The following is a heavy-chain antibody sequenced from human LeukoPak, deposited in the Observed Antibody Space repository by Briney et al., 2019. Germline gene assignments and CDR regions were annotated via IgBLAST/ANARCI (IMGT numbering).Heavy chain of an antibody. J-gene: IGHJ4*02. CDR3: ARDFSRYDSSGFDY. V-gene: IGHV4-39*07. CDR1: GGSISTSNYY. CDR2: IYYSGST. D-gene: IGHD3-22*01. Sequence: SETLSLTCTVSGGSISTSNYYWGWIRQPPGKGLEWIGSIYYSGSTYHNPSLKSRVTISVDTSKNQFSLKLSSVTAADTAVYYCARDFSRYDSSGFDYWGQGTLVTVSS.